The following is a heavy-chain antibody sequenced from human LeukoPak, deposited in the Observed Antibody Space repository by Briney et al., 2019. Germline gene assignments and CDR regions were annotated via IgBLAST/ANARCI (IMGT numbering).Heavy chain of an antibody. CDR3: ARGRAYGGGRFDY. D-gene: IGHD3-16*01. CDR2: INHSGST. J-gene: IGHJ4*02. Sequence: SETLSLTCAVYGGSFSGYYWSWIRQPPGKGLEWIGEINHSGSTNYNPSLKSRVTISVDTSKNQFSLKLSAVTAADMAVYYCARGRAYGGGRFDYWGQGTLVTVSS. V-gene: IGHV4-34*01. CDR1: GGSFSGYY.